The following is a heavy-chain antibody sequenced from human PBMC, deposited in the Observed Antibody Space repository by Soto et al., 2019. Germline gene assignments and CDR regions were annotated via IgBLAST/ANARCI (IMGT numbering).Heavy chain of an antibody. CDR1: GFTFSSYG. CDR3: AKGEGIGYGDYFLFGGGGH. Sequence: QVQLVESGGGVVQPGRSLRLSCAASGFTFSSYGMHWVRQAPGKGLEWVAVISYDGNNKYYADSVKGRFTISRDNSKNKLYMQMNSLRTEDTAVYYCAKGEGIGYGDYFLFGGGGHWGQGTLVTVSS. CDR2: ISYDGNNK. V-gene: IGHV3-30*18. J-gene: IGHJ4*02. D-gene: IGHD4-17*01.